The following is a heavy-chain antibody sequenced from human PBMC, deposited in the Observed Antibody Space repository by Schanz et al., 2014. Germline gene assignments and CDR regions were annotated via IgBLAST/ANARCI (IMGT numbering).Heavy chain of an antibody. CDR1: GYTFTAYG. CDR2: ISAQTGDT. Sequence: VQSVHSGTEVQKLGASVKVSCQTSGYTFTAYGINWVRQAPGQGLEWIGWISAQTGDTRYAQRFQGRVSITADTSTNTAYMELSSLTSEDTAVHYCARGRGFYDYWGQGTLVTVSS. J-gene: IGHJ4*02. V-gene: IGHV1-18*01. D-gene: IGHD3-10*01. CDR3: ARGRGFYDY.